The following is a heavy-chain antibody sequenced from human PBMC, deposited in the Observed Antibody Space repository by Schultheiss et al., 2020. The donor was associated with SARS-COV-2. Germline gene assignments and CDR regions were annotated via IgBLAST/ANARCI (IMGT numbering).Heavy chain of an antibody. V-gene: IGHV4-61*02. CDR2: IYTSGST. J-gene: IGHJ4*02. Sequence: SETLSLTCTVSGGSISSGDYYWSWIRQPPGKGLEWIGSIYTSGSTNYNPSLKSRVTMSVDTSKNQFSLKLSSVTAADTAVYYCARTARYYDILTGYYGPYYFDYWGQGTLVTVSS. D-gene: IGHD3-9*01. CDR3: ARTARYYDILTGYYGPYYFDY. CDR1: GGSISSGDYY.